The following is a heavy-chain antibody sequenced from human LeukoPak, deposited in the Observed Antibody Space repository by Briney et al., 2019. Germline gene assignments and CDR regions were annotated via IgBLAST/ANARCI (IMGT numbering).Heavy chain of an antibody. D-gene: IGHD3-10*01. CDR1: GGSISSYY. V-gene: IGHV4-59*12. J-gene: IGHJ4*02. CDR2: IYYSEST. Sequence: SETLSLTCTVSGGSISSYYWSWIRQPPGKGLEWIGYIYYSESTNYNPSLKSRVTISVDTSKNQFSLKLSSVTAADTAVYYCARLKYYYGSGSLQYGLDYWGQGTLVTVSS. CDR3: ARLKYYYGSGSLQYGLDY.